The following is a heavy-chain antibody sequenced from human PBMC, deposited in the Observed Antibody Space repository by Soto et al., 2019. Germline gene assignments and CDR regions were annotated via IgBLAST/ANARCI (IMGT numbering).Heavy chain of an antibody. V-gene: IGHV4-59*08. CDR1: GGSITNYY. Sequence: QVQLQESGPGLVKPSETLSLTCTVSGGSITNYYCSWFRQSPGKGLEWIGYIGYSGASAYNPSLQRRVTMSVYTSKTQFSLMLESVTATDTAVYYCARHGFGSLHGLVDVWGQGTTVIVSS. CDR2: IGYSGAS. CDR3: ARHGFGSLHGLVDV. J-gene: IGHJ6*02. D-gene: IGHD3-10*01.